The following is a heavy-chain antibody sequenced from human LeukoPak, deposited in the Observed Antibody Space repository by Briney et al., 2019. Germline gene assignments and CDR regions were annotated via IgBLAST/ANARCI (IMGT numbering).Heavy chain of an antibody. J-gene: IGHJ4*02. CDR2: IIPIFGTA. Sequence: SVKVSCKASGGTFSNYAISWVRQAPGQGLEWMGGIIPIFGTANYAQKFQGRVTITADESTSTAYMELSSLRSEDTAVYYCANGNWNEGFDYWGQGTLVTVSS. CDR1: GGTFSNYA. CDR3: ANGNWNEGFDY. D-gene: IGHD1-1*01. V-gene: IGHV1-69*13.